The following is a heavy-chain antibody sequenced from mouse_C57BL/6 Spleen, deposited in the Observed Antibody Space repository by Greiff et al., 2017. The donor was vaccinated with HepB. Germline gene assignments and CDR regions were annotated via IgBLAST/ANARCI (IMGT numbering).Heavy chain of an antibody. J-gene: IGHJ1*03. CDR1: GYAFSSSW. CDR3: ARPITTVDWYFDV. CDR2: IYPGDGDT. V-gene: IGHV1-82*01. D-gene: IGHD1-1*01. Sequence: VQLQQSGPELVKPGASVKISCKASGYAFSSSWMNWVKQRPGKGLEWIGRIYPGDGDTNYNGKFKGKATLTADKSSSTAYMQLSSLTSEDSAVYFCARPITTVDWYFDVWGTGTTVTVSS.